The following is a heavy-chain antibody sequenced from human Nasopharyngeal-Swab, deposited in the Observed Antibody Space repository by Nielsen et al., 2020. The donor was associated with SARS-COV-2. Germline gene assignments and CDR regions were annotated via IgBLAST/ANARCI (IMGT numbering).Heavy chain of an antibody. V-gene: IGHV3-7*01. CDR2: IKQDGSEK. CDR3: ARSRIDY. J-gene: IGHJ4*02. CDR1: GFTFSYYW. Sequence: GESLKISCAASGFTFSYYWMSWVRQAPGKGLEWVANIKQDGSEKYYVDSVKGRFTISRDNAKNSMYLQMNSLRAEDTAVYYCARSRIDYWGQGTLVTVSS.